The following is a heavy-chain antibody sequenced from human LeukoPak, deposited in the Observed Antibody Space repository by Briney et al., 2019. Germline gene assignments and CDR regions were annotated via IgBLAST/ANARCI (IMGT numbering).Heavy chain of an antibody. CDR2: ISYDGSNK. J-gene: IGHJ6*02. D-gene: IGHD6-13*01. Sequence: GGSLRLSCAASGFTFSSYAMHWVRQAPGKGLEWVAVISYDGSNKYYADSVKGRFTISRDNSKNTLYLQMSSLRAEDTAVYYCARDLLAAAGRLYYYYGMDVWGQGTTVTVSS. CDR1: GFTFSSYA. V-gene: IGHV3-30-3*01. CDR3: ARDLLAAAGRLYYYYGMDV.